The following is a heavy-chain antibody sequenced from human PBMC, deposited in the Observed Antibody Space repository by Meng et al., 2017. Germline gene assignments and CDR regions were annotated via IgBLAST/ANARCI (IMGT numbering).Heavy chain of an antibody. CDR1: GGSFSGYY. D-gene: IGHD3-10*01. J-gene: IGHJ5*02. V-gene: IGHV4-34*01. CDR2: INHSGST. Sequence: SETLSLTCAVYGGSFSGYYWSWIRQPPGKGLEWIGEINHSGSTNYNPPLKSRVTISVDTSKNQFSLKLSSVTAADTAVYYCARGGLLWFGELLHAYDRWFDPWGQGTLVTVS. CDR3: ARGGLLWFGELLHAYDRWFDP.